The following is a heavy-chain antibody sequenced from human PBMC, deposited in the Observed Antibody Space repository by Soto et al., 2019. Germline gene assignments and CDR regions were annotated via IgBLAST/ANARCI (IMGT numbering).Heavy chain of an antibody. J-gene: IGHJ4*02. Sequence: QVQLQESGPGLVKPSETLSLTCTVSGGSVSSGSYYWSWIRQPPGKGLEWIGYIYYSGSTNYNPSLKSRVTIAVDTSQNQFSLKLSSGTAAETAVYYCARGGATTDHRGQGTLVTVSS. CDR1: GGSVSSGSYY. V-gene: IGHV4-61*01. CDR3: ARGGATTDH. D-gene: IGHD1-26*01. CDR2: IYYSGST.